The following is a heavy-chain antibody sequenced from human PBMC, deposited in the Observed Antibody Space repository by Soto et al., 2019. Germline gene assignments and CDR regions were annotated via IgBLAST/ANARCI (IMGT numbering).Heavy chain of an antibody. Sequence: EVQLVESGGGLVKPGGSLRLSCAASGFTFSSYSMNWVRQAPGKGLEWVSSISSSSSYIYYADSVKGRFTISRDNAKNSLYLQMNSLRAEDTAVYYCARDPLGRAAWRAFDIWGQGTMVTVSS. J-gene: IGHJ3*02. V-gene: IGHV3-21*01. CDR3: ARDPLGRAAWRAFDI. CDR2: ISSSSSYI. D-gene: IGHD2-15*01. CDR1: GFTFSSYS.